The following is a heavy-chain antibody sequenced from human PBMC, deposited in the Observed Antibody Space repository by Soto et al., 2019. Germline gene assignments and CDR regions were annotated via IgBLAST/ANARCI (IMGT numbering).Heavy chain of an antibody. CDR3: AREEYCSGGSCSGTDAFDI. CDR1: GYTFTSYY. Sequence: QVQLVQSGAEVKKPGASVKVSCKASGYTFTSYYMHWVRQAPGQGLEWMGIINPSGGSTGYAQKFQGRVTMTRDTSTSTVYMELSSLRSEDTAVYYCAREEYCSGGSCSGTDAFDIWGQGTMVTVSS. J-gene: IGHJ3*02. D-gene: IGHD2-15*01. V-gene: IGHV1-46*01. CDR2: INPSGGST.